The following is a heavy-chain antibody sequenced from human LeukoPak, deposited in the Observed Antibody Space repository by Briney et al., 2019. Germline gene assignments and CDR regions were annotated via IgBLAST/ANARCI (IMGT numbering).Heavy chain of an antibody. D-gene: IGHD3-22*01. CDR3: AREDSTGYSSLDY. V-gene: IGHV3-53*01. CDR2: IYSDGTT. Sequence: PGGSLRLSCAASGFTVSSNYMTWVRQAPGKGLEWVSLIYSDGTTYYADSVKGRFTVSRDNSKNTLYLQMNSLRAEDTAVYYCAREDSTGYSSLDYWGQGTLVTVSS. J-gene: IGHJ4*02. CDR1: GFTVSSNY.